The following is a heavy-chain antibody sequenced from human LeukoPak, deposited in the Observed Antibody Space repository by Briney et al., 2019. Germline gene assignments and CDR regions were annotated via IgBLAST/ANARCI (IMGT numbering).Heavy chain of an antibody. CDR3: ARVIATRPHYHYYMDV. Sequence: GGSLRLSCAASGFTFSDHYMSWIRQAPGKGLEWVSYVSNSGRTIYYADSVKGRFTISRGNAENSLYLQMNSLRAEDTAVYYCARVIATRPHYHYYMDVWGKGTTVTVSS. J-gene: IGHJ6*03. CDR2: VSNSGRTI. D-gene: IGHD6-6*01. V-gene: IGHV3-11*04. CDR1: GFTFSDHY.